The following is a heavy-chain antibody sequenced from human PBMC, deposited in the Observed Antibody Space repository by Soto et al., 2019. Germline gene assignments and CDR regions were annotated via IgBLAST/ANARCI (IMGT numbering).Heavy chain of an antibody. V-gene: IGHV3-30*18. CDR2: ISYDGSNK. Sequence: PGGSLRLSCAASGFTFSSYGMHWVRQAPGKGLEWVAVISYDGSNKYYADSVKGRFTISRDNSKNTLYLQMNSLRAEDTAVYYCAKDAGYQGDPLDYWGQGALVTVSS. CDR3: AKDAGYQGDPLDY. J-gene: IGHJ4*02. CDR1: GFTFSSYG. D-gene: IGHD6-25*01.